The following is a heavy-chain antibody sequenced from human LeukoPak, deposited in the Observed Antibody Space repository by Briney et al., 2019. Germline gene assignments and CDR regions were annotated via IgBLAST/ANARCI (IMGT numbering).Heavy chain of an antibody. CDR1: GYTFTSYG. J-gene: IGHJ4*02. Sequence: ASVKVSCKASGYTFTSYGISWVRQAPGQGLEWMGWISAYNGNTNYAQKLQGRVTMTTGTSTSTAYMELRSLRSDDTAVYYCARGRDPYCSGGSCYFPGYWGQGTLVTVSS. D-gene: IGHD2-15*01. V-gene: IGHV1-18*01. CDR3: ARGRDPYCSGGSCYFPGY. CDR2: ISAYNGNT.